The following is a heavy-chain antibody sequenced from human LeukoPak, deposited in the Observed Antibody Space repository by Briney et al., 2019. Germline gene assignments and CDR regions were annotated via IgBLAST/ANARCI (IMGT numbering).Heavy chain of an antibody. Sequence: GGSLRLSCAASGFTFSRYWMSWVRQAPGKGLEWVANIKQDGSEKYYVDSMKGRFSISRDNAKNSLYLQMNSLRAEDTAVYSCAREMTEEYSRSRDYGDLYYYMDVWGKGTTVTVSS. V-gene: IGHV3-7*01. CDR1: GFTFSRYW. J-gene: IGHJ6*03. CDR2: IKQDGSEK. CDR3: AREMTEEYSRSRDYGDLYYYMDV. D-gene: IGHD4/OR15-4a*01.